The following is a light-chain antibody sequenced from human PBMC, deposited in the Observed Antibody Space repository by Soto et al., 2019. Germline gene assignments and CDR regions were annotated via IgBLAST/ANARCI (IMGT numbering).Light chain of an antibody. Sequence: EIVMTQSPATLSVSPGERATLSCRASQNIDINLVWYQQKPGQAPRLLIFRASRRAAGIPDRFSGSGSGTDFTLTISRLEPEDFAVYYCQQYGGSTYTFGQGTKVDI. CDR2: RAS. CDR3: QQYGGSTYT. J-gene: IGKJ2*01. V-gene: IGKV3-20*01. CDR1: QNIDIN.